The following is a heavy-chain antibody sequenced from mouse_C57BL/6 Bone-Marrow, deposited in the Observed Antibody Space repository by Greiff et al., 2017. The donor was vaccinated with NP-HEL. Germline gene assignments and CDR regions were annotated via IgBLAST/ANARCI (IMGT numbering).Heavy chain of an antibody. V-gene: IGHV1-54*01. D-gene: IGHD2-2*01. J-gene: IGHJ2*01. CDR1: GYAFTNYL. CDR2: INPGSGGT. Sequence: VMLVESGAELVRPGTSVKVSCKASGYAFTNYLIEWVKQRPGQGLEWIGVINPGSGGTNYNEKFKGKATLTADKSSSTAYMQLSSLTSEDSAVYFCARLGMGGYPYYFDYWGQGTTLTVSS. CDR3: ARLGMGGYPYYFDY.